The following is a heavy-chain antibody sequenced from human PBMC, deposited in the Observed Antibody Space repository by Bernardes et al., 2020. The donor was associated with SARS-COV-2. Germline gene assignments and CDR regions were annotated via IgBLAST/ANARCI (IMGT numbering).Heavy chain of an antibody. V-gene: IGHV4-34*01. CDR2: LNHSGET. Sequence: SKTLYLTCGLYDAWFSGYYWTWVRQSPEKGLEWIGELNHSGETKYNPSLKSRVTISLDVSKNQISLRLNSVTAADTAIYYCARGSHESWIPYSRGFYYLDVWAKGTTVTVSS. CDR1: DAWFSGYY. D-gene: IGHD3-3*01. CDR3: ARGSHESWIPYSRGFYYLDV. J-gene: IGHJ6*03.